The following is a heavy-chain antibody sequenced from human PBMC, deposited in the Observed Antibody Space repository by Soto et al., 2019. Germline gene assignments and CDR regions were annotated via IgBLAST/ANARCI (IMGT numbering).Heavy chain of an antibody. CDR1: GYTFTNYW. D-gene: IGHD6-13*01. J-gene: IGHJ5*02. CDR2: IHPGDSDT. CDR3: ARHNRYSSTWFEGWFDP. V-gene: IGHV5-51*01. Sequence: GESLKISCKASGYTFTNYWVGWVRQIPGRGLEWMGIIHPGDSDTRYSPFFQGQVTISADKSISTAYLQWSSLKASDTAIYYCARHNRYSSTWFEGWFDPWGQGTLVTVSS.